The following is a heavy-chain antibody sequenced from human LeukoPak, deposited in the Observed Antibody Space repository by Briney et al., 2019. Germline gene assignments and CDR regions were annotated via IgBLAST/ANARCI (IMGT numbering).Heavy chain of an antibody. Sequence: GASVKVSCKASGYTFTSYAMHWVRQAPGQRLEWMGWINAGNGNTKYLQKFQGRVTITRDTSASTAYMELSSLRSEDTAVYYCARDNRNFGPFDYWGQGTLVTVSS. CDR2: INAGNGNT. CDR1: GYTFTSYA. CDR3: ARDNRNFGPFDY. J-gene: IGHJ4*02. V-gene: IGHV1-3*01. D-gene: IGHD1-14*01.